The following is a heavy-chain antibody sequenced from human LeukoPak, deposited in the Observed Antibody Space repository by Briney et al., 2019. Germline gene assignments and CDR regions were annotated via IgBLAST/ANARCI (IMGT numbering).Heavy chain of an antibody. CDR3: ARNAFDI. CDR1: GFIFSAYW. J-gene: IGHJ3*02. Sequence: GGSLRLSCVGSGFIFSAYWMAWVRQAPGKGPEWVANINEDGGEERYVDSVRGRFTISRDNAKNSLYLQMNSLRVEDTAVYYCARNAFDIWGQGTMVTVSS. V-gene: IGHV3-7*01. CDR2: INEDGGEE.